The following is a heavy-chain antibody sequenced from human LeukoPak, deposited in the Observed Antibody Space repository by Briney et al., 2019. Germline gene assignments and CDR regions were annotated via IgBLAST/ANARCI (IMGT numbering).Heavy chain of an antibody. D-gene: IGHD3-3*01. CDR3: ARSHDSSFDI. Sequence: SETLSLTCSVSDGSTTGYYWSWIRQPPGKGLEWIAYVYYTGRTLYNPSLESRVTISVDTSKTQFSLKLSSVTAADTAVYYCARSHDSSFDIWGQGTMVTVSS. CDR1: DGSTTGYY. V-gene: IGHV4-59*12. CDR2: VYYTGRT. J-gene: IGHJ3*02.